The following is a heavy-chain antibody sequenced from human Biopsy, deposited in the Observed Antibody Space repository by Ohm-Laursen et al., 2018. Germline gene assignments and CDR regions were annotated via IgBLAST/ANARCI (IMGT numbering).Heavy chain of an antibody. Sequence: SETLSLTCTVSGGSVSSNVAYWAWIRQPPGKGLESIGSIFYSGITYYNPSLQSQVTMTGDTSMNQFSLNLTSETAADTAVYYCARHPTGFWFDPWGQGTLVIVSS. CDR2: IFYSGIT. CDR3: ARHPTGFWFDP. V-gene: IGHV4-39*01. J-gene: IGHJ5*02. CDR1: GGSVSSNVAY.